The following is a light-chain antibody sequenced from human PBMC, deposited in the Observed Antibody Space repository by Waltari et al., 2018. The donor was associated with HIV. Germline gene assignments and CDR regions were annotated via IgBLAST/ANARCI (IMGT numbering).Light chain of an antibody. J-gene: IGLJ2*01. CDR3: QVWDSTTDEGV. CDR1: NIKSKN. Sequence: SYVLTQPPSVSVAPGQPATITCGGNNIKSKNVHWYRQRPGQAPTLVVYDDSARPPGIPERFSGSHSENTATLTISRVEAGDEADYYCQVWDSTTDEGVFGGGTKLAVL. CDR2: DDS. V-gene: IGLV3-21*02.